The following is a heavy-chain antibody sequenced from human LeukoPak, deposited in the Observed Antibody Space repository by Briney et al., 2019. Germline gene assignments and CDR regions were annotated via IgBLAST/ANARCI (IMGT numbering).Heavy chain of an antibody. CDR1: GSTFSSYA. D-gene: IGHD2-2*01. Sequence: SVKVSCKASGSTFSSYAISWVRQAPGQGLEWMGGIIPIFGTANYAQKFQGRVTITADESTSTAYMELSSLRSEDTAVYYCARSRRQYQLPLLGAPSYGMDVWGQGTTVTVSS. J-gene: IGHJ6*02. CDR2: IIPIFGTA. CDR3: ARSRRQYQLPLLGAPSYGMDV. V-gene: IGHV1-69*01.